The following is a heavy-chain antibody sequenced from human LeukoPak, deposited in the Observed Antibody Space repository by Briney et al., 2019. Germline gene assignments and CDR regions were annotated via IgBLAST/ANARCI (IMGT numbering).Heavy chain of an antibody. CDR2: ISGSGGST. CDR1: GFTFSSYA. V-gene: IGHV3-23*01. J-gene: IGHJ4*02. D-gene: IGHD2-2*01. CDR3: AKGVVVPAATFDY. Sequence: LTGGTLRLSCAASGFTFSSYALSWVRQAPGKGREWVSAISGSGGSTYYADSVKGRFTISRDNSKNTLYLQMNSLRGEDTAVYNCAKGVVVPAATFDYWGQGTLVTVSS.